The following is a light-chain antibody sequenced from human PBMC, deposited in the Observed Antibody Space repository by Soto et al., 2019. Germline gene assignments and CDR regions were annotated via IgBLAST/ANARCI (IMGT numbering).Light chain of an antibody. CDR2: DAS. V-gene: IGKV3-11*01. Sequence: EIVLTQSPATLSLSPGESVTLSCRASQSVSSYLAWYQQKPGQAPRLLIYDASNRATDIPARFSGSGSGTDFTLTISSLESEDFGVYYRQQRGKWPRTFGQGTKLEIK. CDR1: QSVSSY. J-gene: IGKJ2*01. CDR3: QQRGKWPRT.